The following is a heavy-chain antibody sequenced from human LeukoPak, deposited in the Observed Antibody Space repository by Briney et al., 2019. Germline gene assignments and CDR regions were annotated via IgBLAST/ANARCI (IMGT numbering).Heavy chain of an antibody. CDR3: ARGGGNYPFDW. CDR1: GFTLADYG. CDR2: INWRGGST. J-gene: IGHJ4*02. Sequence: GGSLRLSRAASGFTLADYGMSWVRHVPRKGLEWVSGINWRGGSTDYADSVQGRFTISRDNAKNSLYLQMNSLRAEDTAFYYCARGGGNYPFDWWGQRILVTVSS. D-gene: IGHD3-10*01. V-gene: IGHV3-20*04.